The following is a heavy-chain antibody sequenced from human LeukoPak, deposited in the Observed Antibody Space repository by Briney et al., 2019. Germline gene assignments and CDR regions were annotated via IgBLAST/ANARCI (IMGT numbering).Heavy chain of an antibody. V-gene: IGHV3-7*01. D-gene: IGHD3-3*01. Sequence: TGGSLRLSCAASGFTFSSYWMSWVRQAPGKGREWVANIKQDGSEKYYVDSVKGRFTISRDNAKNSLYLQMNSLRAEDTAVYYCARRGDFWSGYSGDYWGQGTLVTVSS. J-gene: IGHJ4*02. CDR2: IKQDGSEK. CDR1: GFTFSSYW. CDR3: ARRGDFWSGYSGDY.